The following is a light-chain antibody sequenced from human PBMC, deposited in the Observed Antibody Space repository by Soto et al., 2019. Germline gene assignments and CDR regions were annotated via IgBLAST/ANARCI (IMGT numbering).Light chain of an antibody. CDR3: QQYNNWPRT. Sequence: EIVMTQSPATLSVSPGERATLSCRATQRVDGNLAWYQQKPGQAPRLLISGASTRATGVPARFSGSGSGTQFTLTISSLQSEDFAVYYCQQYNNWPRTFGQGTKLEIK. J-gene: IGKJ2*01. V-gene: IGKV3-15*01. CDR1: QRVDGN. CDR2: GAS.